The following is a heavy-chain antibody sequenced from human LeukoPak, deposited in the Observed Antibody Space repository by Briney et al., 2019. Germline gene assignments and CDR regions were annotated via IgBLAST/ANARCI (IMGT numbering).Heavy chain of an antibody. Sequence: PGRSLRLSCAASGFSFTDYGMHWVRQVPGTGLEWVAIISYDGSNAYYADSMKGRFTISRDNSKNTVSLQIINMRREDTALYYCAKEGDDYVLDHWGQGTLVTVSA. D-gene: IGHD4-17*01. J-gene: IGHJ4*02. CDR2: ISYDGSNA. CDR3: AKEGDDYVLDH. V-gene: IGHV3-30*18. CDR1: GFSFTDYG.